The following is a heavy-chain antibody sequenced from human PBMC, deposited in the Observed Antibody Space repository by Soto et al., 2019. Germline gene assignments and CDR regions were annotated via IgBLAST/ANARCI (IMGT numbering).Heavy chain of an antibody. J-gene: IGHJ6*02. Sequence: QVQLQESGPGLVKPSETLSLTCTVSGDSLSTYNLAWIRQPPGKGLEWIGYFRSGGGTSYNPSLKSRVGISADTSMKQFSLRLSSVTAADTAVYYCVREGIGVLHGLVDVWGQGTTVTVSS. CDR1: GDSLSTYN. CDR2: FRSGGGT. V-gene: IGHV4-59*08. CDR3: VREGIGVLHGLVDV. D-gene: IGHD3-10*01.